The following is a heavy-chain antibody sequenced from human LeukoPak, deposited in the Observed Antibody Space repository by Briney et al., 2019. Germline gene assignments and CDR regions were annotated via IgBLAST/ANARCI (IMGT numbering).Heavy chain of an antibody. CDR3: ARGSGPQFIAAAPLPLESGPAGP. V-gene: IGHV1-2*02. Sequence: VASVKVSCKASGYTFTGYYMHWVRQAPGQGLEWMGWINPNSGGTNYAQKFQGRVTMTRDTSISTAYMELSRLRSDDTAVYYCARGSGPQFIAAAPLPLESGPAGPWGQGTLVTVSS. J-gene: IGHJ5*02. CDR2: INPNSGGT. D-gene: IGHD6-13*01. CDR1: GYTFTGYY.